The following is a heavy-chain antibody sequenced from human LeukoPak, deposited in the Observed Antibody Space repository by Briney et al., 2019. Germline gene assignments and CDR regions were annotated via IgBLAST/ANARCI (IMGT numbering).Heavy chain of an antibody. D-gene: IGHD3-10*01. CDR2: ITRPGTTT. V-gene: IGHV3-48*04. Sequence: GGSLRLSCATSGFTFSAYSLSWVRQAPGKGLEWVSHITRPGTTTYYAESVRGRFTISRDNAKNSLYLQMNSLRAEDTAVYYCARVDSGSYYPPRWGQGTLVTVSS. J-gene: IGHJ4*02. CDR1: GFTFSAYS. CDR3: ARVDSGSYYPPR.